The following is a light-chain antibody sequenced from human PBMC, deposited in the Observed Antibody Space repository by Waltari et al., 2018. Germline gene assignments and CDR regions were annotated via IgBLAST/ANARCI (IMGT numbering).Light chain of an antibody. J-gene: IGLJ2*01. V-gene: IGLV2-14*03. CDR1: SDDIGAYSY. CDR3: SAYTSRGTLK. Sequence: QSALTQPAPVSGSPGQSITISCTGTSDDIGAYSYVTWYHQRPGKVPKLIIYDLTERPSGVSNRFSGSKSGSTASLTVSGLQAEDEGLFYCSAYTSRGTLKFGGGTRVTVL. CDR2: DLT.